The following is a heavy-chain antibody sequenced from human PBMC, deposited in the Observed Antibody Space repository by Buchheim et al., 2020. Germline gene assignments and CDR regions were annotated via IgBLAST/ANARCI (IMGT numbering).Heavy chain of an antibody. CDR2: VGRDGFYT. CDR1: GFTFSGYS. D-gene: IGHD2-8*01. Sequence: EVQLLESGGGLVQPGGSLRLSCAASGFTFSGYSMSWARQSPRKGLEWVAGVGRDGFYTYYGDSVKGRFTISRDNSKNRVYLEMNSLRVDDTAIYYCVKDRPCTNCGPMDVWGEGTT. V-gene: IGHV3-23*01. CDR3: VKDRPCTNCGPMDV. J-gene: IGHJ6*02.